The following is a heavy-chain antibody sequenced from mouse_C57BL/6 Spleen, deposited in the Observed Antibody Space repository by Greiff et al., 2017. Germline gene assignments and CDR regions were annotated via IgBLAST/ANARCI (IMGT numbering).Heavy chain of an antibody. V-gene: IGHV1-82*01. CDR3: AREEGYYGFAY. J-gene: IGHJ3*01. Sequence: QVQLKESGPELVKPGASVKISCKASGYAFSSSWMNWVKQRPGPGLEWIGRIYPGDGDTNYNGKFKGKATLTADKSSSTAYMQLSSLTSEDSAVYFCAREEGYYGFAYWGQGTLVTVSA. CDR1: GYAFSSSW. CDR2: IYPGDGDT. D-gene: IGHD1-1*01.